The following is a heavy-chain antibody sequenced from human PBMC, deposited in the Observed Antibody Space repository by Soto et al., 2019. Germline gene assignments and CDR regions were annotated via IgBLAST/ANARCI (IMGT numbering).Heavy chain of an antibody. D-gene: IGHD3-9*01. CDR3: ATFTKYDILTGFYPC. V-gene: IGHV3-66*01. CDR1: GFTVNSNY. Sequence: EVQLVESGGGLVQPGGSLRLSCAASGFTVNSNYMSWVRQAPGKGLEWVSVIYSDGSTYYADSVKGRFIISRDNSNNTLYFEMNSLRAEDTPVYYCATFTKYDILTGFYPCWGQGTLVTVSS. CDR2: IYSDGST. J-gene: IGHJ4*02.